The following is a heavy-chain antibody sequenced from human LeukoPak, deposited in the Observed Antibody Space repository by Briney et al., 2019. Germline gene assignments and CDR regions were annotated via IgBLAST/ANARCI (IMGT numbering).Heavy chain of an antibody. J-gene: IGHJ4*02. Sequence: SGPTLVKPTQTLTLTCTFSGFSLNTRGVGVGWIRQPPVEALEWLALIYWDDDERYSPSLKSRLTITKDTSKNQVVLTMTNMDLVDTATYYCAHRPNFQYFFDYWGQGALVTVSS. CDR3: AHRPNFQYFFDY. CDR1: GFSLNTRGVG. V-gene: IGHV2-5*02. D-gene: IGHD4/OR15-4a*01. CDR2: IYWDDDE.